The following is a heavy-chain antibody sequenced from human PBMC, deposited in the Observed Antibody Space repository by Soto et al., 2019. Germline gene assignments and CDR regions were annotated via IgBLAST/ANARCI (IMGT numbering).Heavy chain of an antibody. V-gene: IGHV5-51*01. CDR2: IYPGDSDT. Sequence: GESLKISCKGSGYSFTSYWIGWVRQMPGKGLEWMGIIYPGDSDTRYSPSFQGQVTISADKSISTAYLQWSSLKASDTAMYYCARHTQGYCSSTICYERVCLGGYGMDVWGQGTTVTVSS. D-gene: IGHD2-2*01. CDR1: GYSFTSYW. J-gene: IGHJ6*02. CDR3: ARHTQGYCSSTICYERVCLGGYGMDV.